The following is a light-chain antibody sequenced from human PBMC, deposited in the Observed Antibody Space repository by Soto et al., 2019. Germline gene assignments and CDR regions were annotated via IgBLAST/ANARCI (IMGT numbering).Light chain of an antibody. CDR3: ETWDSNTHTV. CDR2: LEGSGSY. J-gene: IGLJ3*02. V-gene: IGLV4-60*02. CDR1: SGHSSYI. Sequence: QPVLTQSSSASASLGSSVKLTCTLSSGHSSYIIAWHQQQPGKAPRYLMKLEGSGSYNKRSGVPDRFSGSSSEADRYLTISNLQIEAEAEYYCETWDSNTHTVFGGGTNVTVL.